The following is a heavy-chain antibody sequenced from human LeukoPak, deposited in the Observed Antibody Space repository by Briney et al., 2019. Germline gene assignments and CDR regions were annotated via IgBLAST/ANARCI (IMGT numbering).Heavy chain of an antibody. CDR2: ISAYNGNT. CDR1: GYTFTSYG. V-gene: IGHV1-18*01. D-gene: IGHD1-26*01. Sequence: GASVKVSCKASGYTFTSYGISWVRQAPGHGLEWMGWISAYNGNTNYAQKLQGRVTMTTDTSTSTAYMELRSLRSDDTAVYYCARDAEIVGATNLDYWGQGTLVTVSS. J-gene: IGHJ4*02. CDR3: ARDAEIVGATNLDY.